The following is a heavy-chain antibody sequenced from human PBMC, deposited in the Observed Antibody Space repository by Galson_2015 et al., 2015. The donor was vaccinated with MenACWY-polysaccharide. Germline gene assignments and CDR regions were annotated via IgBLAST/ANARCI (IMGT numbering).Heavy chain of an antibody. D-gene: IGHD2-15*01. Sequence: SETLSLTCAVYGGSFSGSYWSWIRQPPGKGLEWIGEINHSGSTNYNPSLKSRVTISVDTSKNQFSLKLSSVTAADTAVYYCARGIFGRYDSYSWYSYYYYYMDVWGKGTTVTVSS. J-gene: IGHJ6*03. CDR2: INHSGST. CDR3: ARGIFGRYDSYSWYSYYYYYMDV. CDR1: GGSFSGSY. V-gene: IGHV4-34*01.